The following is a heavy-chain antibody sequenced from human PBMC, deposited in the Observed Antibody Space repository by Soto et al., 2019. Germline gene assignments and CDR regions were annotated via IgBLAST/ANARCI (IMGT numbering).Heavy chain of an antibody. CDR3: ARGDIVVVPAVTDYYYYYMDV. J-gene: IGHJ6*03. V-gene: IGHV3-21*01. D-gene: IGHD2-2*01. CDR1: GFTFSSYS. Sequence: GGSLRLSCAASGFTFSSYSMNWIRQAPGKGLEWVSSISSSSSYIYYADSVKGRFTISRDNAKNSLYLQMNSLRAEDTAVYYCARGDIVVVPAVTDYYYYYMDVWGKGTTVTVS. CDR2: ISSSSSYI.